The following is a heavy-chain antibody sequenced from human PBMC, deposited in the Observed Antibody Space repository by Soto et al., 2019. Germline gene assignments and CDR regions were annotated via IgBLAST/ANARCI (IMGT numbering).Heavy chain of an antibody. D-gene: IGHD3-22*01. Sequence: SETLSLTCAVSGGSINSGGYSWSWIRQPPGKGLEWIGNIYHSGTTYYNPSLKSRVTISVDRSKNQFSLKLSSVTAADTAVYYCARAGSRDSMVHWCHPWGQGTLVTVS. CDR3: ARAGSRDSMVHWCHP. V-gene: IGHV4-30-2*01. CDR1: GGSINSGGYS. CDR2: IYHSGTT. J-gene: IGHJ5*02.